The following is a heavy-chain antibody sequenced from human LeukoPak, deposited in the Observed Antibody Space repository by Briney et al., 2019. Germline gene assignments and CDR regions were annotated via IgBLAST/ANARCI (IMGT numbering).Heavy chain of an antibody. CDR1: GGSFSGYY. V-gene: IGHV3-71*03. J-gene: IGHJ6*03. Sequence: ETLSLTCAVYGGSFSGYYWSWIRQPPGKGLEWVGFIRSKAYGGTTEYAASVKGRFTISRDNAKNSLYLQMNSLRAEDTAVYYCARVGRVQSYYYMDVWGKGTTVTVSS. D-gene: IGHD1-1*01. CDR3: ARVGRVQSYYYMDV. CDR2: IRSKAYGGTT.